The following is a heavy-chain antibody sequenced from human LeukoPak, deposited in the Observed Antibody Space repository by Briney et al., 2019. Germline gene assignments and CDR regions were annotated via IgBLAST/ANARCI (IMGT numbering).Heavy chain of an antibody. CDR3: ARKSVAVRDAFDI. CDR1: GGSISSYY. D-gene: IGHD6-19*01. Sequence: PSETLSLTCTVSGGSISSYYWSWIRQPPGKGLEWIGYIYYSGSTNYKSSLKSRVTISVDTSKNQFSLKLNSVTAADTAVYYCARKSVAVRDAFDIWGQGTMVTVSS. J-gene: IGHJ3*02. V-gene: IGHV4-59*01. CDR2: IYYSGST.